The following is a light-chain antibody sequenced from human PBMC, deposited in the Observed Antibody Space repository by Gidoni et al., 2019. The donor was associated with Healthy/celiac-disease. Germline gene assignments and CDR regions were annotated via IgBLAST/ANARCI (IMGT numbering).Light chain of an antibody. Sequence: DIVMTQSPDSLAVSLGERATIHCKSSQSVLYSSNNKNYLAWYQQKPGQPPKLLIYWASTRESGVPDRVSGSGSGTDFTLTISSLQAEDVAVYYCQQDYSTPLTVXGXTKVEIK. CDR2: WAS. V-gene: IGKV4-1*01. CDR1: QSVLYSSNNKNY. CDR3: QQDYSTPLT. J-gene: IGKJ4*01.